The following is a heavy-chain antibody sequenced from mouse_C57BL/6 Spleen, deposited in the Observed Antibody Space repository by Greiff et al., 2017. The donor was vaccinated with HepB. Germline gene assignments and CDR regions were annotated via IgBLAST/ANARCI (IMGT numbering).Heavy chain of an antibody. CDR3: ARDCYYPSYAMDY. Sequence: EVKLQESGPGLVKPSQSLSLTCSVPGYSITSGYYWNWIRQFPGNKLEWMGYISYDGSNNYNPSLKNRISITRDTSKNQFFLKLNSVTTEDTATYYCARDCYYPSYAMDYWGQGTSVTVSS. V-gene: IGHV3-6*01. CDR2: ISYDGSN. J-gene: IGHJ4*01. D-gene: IGHD2-3*01. CDR1: GYSITSGYY.